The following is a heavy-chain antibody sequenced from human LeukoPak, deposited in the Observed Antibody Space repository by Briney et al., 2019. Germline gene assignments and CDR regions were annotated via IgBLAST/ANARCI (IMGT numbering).Heavy chain of an antibody. CDR3: ARALAGTAELDV. V-gene: IGHV1-8*01. CDR2: MNPNNGNT. D-gene: IGHD1-1*01. Sequence: ASVKVSCKASGYPFPSYDIHWVRQATGQGLEWMGRMNPNNGNTGDAQKFQGRVTMTRDPSISTAYMELSSLRSEDTGVYFCARALAGTAELDVWGKGTTVTVSS. CDR1: GYPFPSYD. J-gene: IGHJ6*04.